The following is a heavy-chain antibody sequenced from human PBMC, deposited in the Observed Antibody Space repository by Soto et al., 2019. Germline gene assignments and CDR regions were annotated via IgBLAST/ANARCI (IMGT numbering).Heavy chain of an antibody. CDR2: IIPIFGTA. J-gene: IGHJ5*02. V-gene: IGHV1-69*01. D-gene: IGHD2-21*02. CDR3: ARDPLSYCGGDCYTRGDWFDP. Sequence: QVQLVQSGAEVKKPGSSVKVSCKASGGTFSSYAISWVRQAPGQGLEWMGGIIPIFGTANYAQKFQGRVTITADESTSTAYMELSSLRSEDTAVYYCARDPLSYCGGDCYTRGDWFDPWGQGTLVTVSS. CDR1: GGTFSSYA.